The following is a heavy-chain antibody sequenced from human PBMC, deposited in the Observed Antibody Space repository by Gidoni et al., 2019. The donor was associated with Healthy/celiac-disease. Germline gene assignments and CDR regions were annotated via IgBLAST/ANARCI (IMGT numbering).Heavy chain of an antibody. Sequence: EVQLVESGGGLVKPGGSLRLSCAASGFTFSNAWMSWVRQAPGKGLEWVGRSKSKTDGGTTDYAAPVKGRFTISRDDSKNTLYLQMNSLKTEDTAVYYCQDDCSGGSCSNWGQGTLVTVSS. CDR3: QDDCSGGSCSN. CDR1: GFTFSNAW. J-gene: IGHJ4*02. D-gene: IGHD2-15*01. CDR2: SKSKTDGGTT. V-gene: IGHV3-15*01.